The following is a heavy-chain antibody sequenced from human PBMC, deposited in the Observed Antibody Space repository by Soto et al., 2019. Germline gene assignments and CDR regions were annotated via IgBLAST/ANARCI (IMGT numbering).Heavy chain of an antibody. CDR2: ISDSAERI. V-gene: IGHV3-23*01. CDR1: GFTFSSNS. Sequence: PGGSLRLSCAASGFTFSSNSMSWVRQAAGEGLEWVSAISDSAERIFYVDSVKGRFTISRDNSQNTVYLQMNSLRAEDTAVYYCARGSGGSGRSYYYGLDVWGQGTTVTVSS. CDR3: ARGSGGSGRSYYYGLDV. J-gene: IGHJ6*02. D-gene: IGHD3-10*01.